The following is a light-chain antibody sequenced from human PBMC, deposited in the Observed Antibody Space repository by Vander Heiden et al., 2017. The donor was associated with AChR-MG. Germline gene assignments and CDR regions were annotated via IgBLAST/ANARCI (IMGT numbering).Light chain of an antibody. Sequence: QSALTQPASVSGSPGQSITISCTVTRIDVGSSNLVSWYQEHPGKAPQLMIYAGMKRPSGVCNRCSGSKSANTASPNTSALPADEAADYYGGDYDEHSTFGRNAVFGGGTKLTVL. CDR1: RIDVGSSNL. CDR3: GDYDEHSTFGRNAV. V-gene: IGLV2-23*03. CDR2: AGM. J-gene: IGLJ2*01.